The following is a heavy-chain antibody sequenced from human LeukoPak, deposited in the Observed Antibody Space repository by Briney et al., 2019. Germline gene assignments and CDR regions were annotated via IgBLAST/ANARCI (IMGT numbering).Heavy chain of an antibody. CDR3: ARLIGSGVYYYMDV. CDR1: GGTFSSYA. J-gene: IGHJ6*03. V-gene: IGHV1-69*13. Sequence: ASVKVSCKASGGTFSSYAISWVRQAPGRGLEWIGGIIPIFGTANYAQKFQGRVTITADESTSTAYMELSSLRSEDTAVYYCARLIGSGVYYYMDVWGKGTTVTVSS. CDR2: IIPIFGTA. D-gene: IGHD2-15*01.